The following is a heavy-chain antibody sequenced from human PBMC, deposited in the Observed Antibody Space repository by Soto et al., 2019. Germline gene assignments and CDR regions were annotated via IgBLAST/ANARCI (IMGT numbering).Heavy chain of an antibody. CDR3: ARDLGYCSGGSCGRYFDL. Sequence: SLRLSWAASGFSFSSYWRHWVRQAPGKGLVWVSRINSDGSSTSYADSVKGRFTISRDNAKNTLYLQMNSLRAEDTAVYYCARDLGYCSGGSCGRYFDLWGRGTLVTVSS. J-gene: IGHJ2*01. CDR1: GFSFSSYW. D-gene: IGHD2-15*01. V-gene: IGHV3-74*01. CDR2: INSDGSST.